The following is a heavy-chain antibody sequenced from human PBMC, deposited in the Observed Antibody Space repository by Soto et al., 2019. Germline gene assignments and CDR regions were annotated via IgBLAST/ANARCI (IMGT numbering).Heavy chain of an antibody. J-gene: IGHJ5*02. D-gene: IGHD3-10*01. Sequence: QVQLVQSGAEVKKPGSSVKVSCKASGGTFSSYAISWVRQAPGQGLEWMGGIIPIFGTANYAQKFQGRVTITADESTSTAYMGLSSLRSEDTAVYYCAGDVDYYGSGSYHNWFDPWGQGTLVTVSS. CDR2: IIPIFGTA. CDR3: AGDVDYYGSGSYHNWFDP. V-gene: IGHV1-69*01. CDR1: GGTFSSYA.